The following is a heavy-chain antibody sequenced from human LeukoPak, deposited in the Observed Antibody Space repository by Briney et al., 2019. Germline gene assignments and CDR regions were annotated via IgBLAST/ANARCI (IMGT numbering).Heavy chain of an antibody. J-gene: IGHJ6*03. CDR3: ARHFQIYDQYGKFPVAYYYYYMDV. CDR2: IYTSGST. Sequence: SETLSLTCTVSGGSISSYYWSWIRQPPGKGLEWIGYIYTSGSTNYNPSLKSRVTISVDTSKNQFSLKLSSVTAADTAVYYCARHFQIYDQYGKFPVAYYYYYMDVWGKGTTVTVSS. V-gene: IGHV4-4*09. CDR1: GGSISSYY. D-gene: IGHD3-3*01.